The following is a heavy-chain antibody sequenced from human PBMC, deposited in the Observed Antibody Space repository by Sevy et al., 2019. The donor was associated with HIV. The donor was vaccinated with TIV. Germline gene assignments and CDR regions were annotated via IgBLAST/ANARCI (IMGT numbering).Heavy chain of an antibody. D-gene: IGHD3-22*01. CDR3: ARAGTRGSGYYY. V-gene: IGHV4-31*03. J-gene: IGHJ4*02. CDR1: GGSISSGGYY. CDR2: IYYSGST. Sequence: SETLSLTCTVSGGSISSGGYYWSWIRQHPGKGLEWIGYIYYSGSTYYNPSLNSRVTISVDTSKNQFSLKLSSVTAADTAVYYCARAGTRGSGYYYWGQGTLVTVSS.